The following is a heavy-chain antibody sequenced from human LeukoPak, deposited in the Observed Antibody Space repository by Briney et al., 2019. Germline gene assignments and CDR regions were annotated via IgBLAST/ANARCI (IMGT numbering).Heavy chain of an antibody. D-gene: IGHD3-22*01. J-gene: IGHJ3*02. CDR3: AKDRGSSGSWDAFDI. CDR2: ISYDGSNK. V-gene: IGHV3-30*18. Sequence: GGSLRLFCAASGFTFSSYGMLWVRQAPGKGLEWVAVISYDGSNKYYADSVKGRFTISRDNSKNTLYLQMNSLRAEDTAVYYCAKDRGSSGSWDAFDIWGQGTMVTVSS. CDR1: GFTFSSYG.